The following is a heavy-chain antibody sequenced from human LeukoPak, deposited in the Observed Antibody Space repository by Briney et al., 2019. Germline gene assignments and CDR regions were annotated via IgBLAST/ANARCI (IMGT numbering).Heavy chain of an antibody. D-gene: IGHD3-10*01. J-gene: IGHJ6*03. V-gene: IGHV4-59*01. CDR3: ARDFRGAAGARNYYYYYMDV. CDR2: IYYSGST. CDR1: GFTLSNYW. Sequence: GSLRLSCAASGFTLSNYWMSWIRQPPGKGLEWIGYIYYSGSTNYNPSLKSRVTISVDTSKNQFSLKLSSVTAADTAVYYCARDFRGAAGARNYYYYYMDVWGKGTTVTVSS.